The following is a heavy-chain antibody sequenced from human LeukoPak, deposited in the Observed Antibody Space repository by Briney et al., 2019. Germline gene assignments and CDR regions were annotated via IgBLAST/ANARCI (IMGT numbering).Heavy chain of an antibody. CDR3: TRSAGGSDLSRTFDH. CDR2: VYYSGST. Sequence: PSDTLSLTCNVSGGSISRSTYFWCWIRQPPGKGLEGIGSVYYSGSTYYNPSLNSRVTISVDTSKNQFSLKLTSVTAADTAVYSCTRSAGGSDLSRTFDHWGQGTLVTVSS. CDR1: GGSISRSTYF. V-gene: IGHV4-39*01. D-gene: IGHD3-16*01. J-gene: IGHJ4*02.